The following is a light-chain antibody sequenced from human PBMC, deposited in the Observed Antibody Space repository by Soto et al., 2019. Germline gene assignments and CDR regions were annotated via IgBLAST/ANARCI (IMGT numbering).Light chain of an antibody. CDR2: GVS. J-gene: IGKJ5*01. Sequence: IVMTQSPATLSVSPGERASLSCRASQSVGSTLAWYQQKPGQAPRLLIYGVSSRATAVPARFSGSGSETEFTLTISSLQSDDSAVYYCQQYNKWPITFGQGTRLEIK. V-gene: IGKV3-15*01. CDR1: QSVGST. CDR3: QQYNKWPIT.